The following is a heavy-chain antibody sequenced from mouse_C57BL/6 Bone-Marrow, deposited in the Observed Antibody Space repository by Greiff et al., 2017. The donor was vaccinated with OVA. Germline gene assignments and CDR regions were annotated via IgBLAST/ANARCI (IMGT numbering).Heavy chain of an antibody. J-gene: IGHJ3*01. CDR1: GFTFSDYG. V-gene: IGHV5-17*01. D-gene: IGHD2-4*01. CDR3: ARRNDYLAWFAY. Sequence: EVKLMESGGGLVKPGGSLKLSCAASGFTFSDYGMHWVRQAPEKGLEWVAYISSGSSTIYYADTVKGRFTISRDNAKNTLFLQMTSLRSDDTAMYYCARRNDYLAWFAYWGQGTLVTVSA. CDR2: ISSGSSTI.